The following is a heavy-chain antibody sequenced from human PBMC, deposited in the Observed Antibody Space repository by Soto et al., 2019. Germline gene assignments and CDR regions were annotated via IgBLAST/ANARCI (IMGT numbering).Heavy chain of an antibody. Sequence: QVQLVESGGGVVQPGRSLRLSCAASGFTFNNYDIHWVRQAPGKGLEWVAVIWYEGSDKYYADSVKGRFTISRDNSKNXLYLQMNSLRAEDTAVYYCARGLYGDYVARGSLDYWGQGTLVTVSS. CDR1: GFTFNNYD. CDR2: IWYEGSDK. J-gene: IGHJ4*02. CDR3: ARGLYGDYVARGSLDY. V-gene: IGHV3-33*01. D-gene: IGHD4-17*01.